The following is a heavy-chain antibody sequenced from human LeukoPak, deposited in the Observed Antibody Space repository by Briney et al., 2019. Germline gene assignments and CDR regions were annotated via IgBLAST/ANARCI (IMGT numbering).Heavy chain of an antibody. Sequence: ASVKVSCKASGYTFTSYDINWVRQATGQGLEWMGWMNPNSGNTGYAQKFQGRVTMTRNTSISTAYMELSSLRSEDTAVYYCARGAYYYDNPDYYFDYWGQGTLVTVSS. J-gene: IGHJ4*02. CDR2: MNPNSGNT. D-gene: IGHD3-22*01. V-gene: IGHV1-8*01. CDR1: GYTFTSYD. CDR3: ARGAYYYDNPDYYFDY.